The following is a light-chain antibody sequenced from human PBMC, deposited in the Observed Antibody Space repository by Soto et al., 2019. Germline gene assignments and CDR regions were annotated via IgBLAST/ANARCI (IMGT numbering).Light chain of an antibody. Sequence: QSVLTQPPSVSGAPGQRVTISCTGSSSNIGAGYDVQWYQQLPGTAPKLLIYANNNRPAGVPDRFFGSKSGTSASLAITGLQAEDEADYYCQSYDTSLSVVFGGGTKLTVL. V-gene: IGLV1-40*01. J-gene: IGLJ2*01. CDR1: SSNIGAGYD. CDR2: ANN. CDR3: QSYDTSLSVV.